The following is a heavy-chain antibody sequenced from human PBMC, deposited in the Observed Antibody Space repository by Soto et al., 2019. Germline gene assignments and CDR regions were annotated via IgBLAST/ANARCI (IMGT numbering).Heavy chain of an antibody. CDR3: ARVGGYSYVGGMDV. D-gene: IGHD5-18*01. Sequence: GGSLRLSCAASGFTFSSYDMHWVRQATGKGLEWVSAIGTAGDTYYPGSVKGRFTISRENAKNSLYLQMNSLRAEDTAVYYCARVGGYSYVGGMDVWGQGTTVTVSS. J-gene: IGHJ6*02. V-gene: IGHV3-13*01. CDR1: GFTFSSYD. CDR2: IGTAGDT.